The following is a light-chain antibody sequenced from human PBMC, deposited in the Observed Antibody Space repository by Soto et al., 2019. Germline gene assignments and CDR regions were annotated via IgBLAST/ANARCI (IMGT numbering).Light chain of an antibody. CDR1: SANIWAGFD. CDR2: GNN. Sequence: QSVLTQPPSVSGAPGQRVTISCTGSSANIWAGFDVHWYQQLPGTAPELLIYGNNNRPSGVPDRFSGSKSGTSASLAITGLQAEDEADYYCQSYDGSLSGYVFGTGTKLTVL. J-gene: IGLJ1*01. V-gene: IGLV1-40*01. CDR3: QSYDGSLSGYV.